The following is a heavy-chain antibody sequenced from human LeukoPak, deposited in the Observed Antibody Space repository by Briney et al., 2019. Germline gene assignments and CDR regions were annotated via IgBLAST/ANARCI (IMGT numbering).Heavy chain of an antibody. D-gene: IGHD3-10*02. CDR3: ARGTMFPYYSDY. J-gene: IGHJ4*02. CDR1: GFTFSDYY. CDR2: ISSSTGNM. V-gene: IGHV3-11*04. Sequence: GGSLRLSCAASGFTFSDYYMSWIRQAPGKGLEWVSSISSSTGNMFYADSVKGRFTISRDNAKNSLYLQMNSLRAEDTAVYYCARGTMFPYYSDYWGQGTLVTVSS.